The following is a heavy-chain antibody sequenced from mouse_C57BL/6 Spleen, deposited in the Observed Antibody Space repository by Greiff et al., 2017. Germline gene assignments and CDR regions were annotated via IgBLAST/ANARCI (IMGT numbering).Heavy chain of an antibody. CDR3: ARDTTVVQRYFDV. CDR2: IYPRSGNT. CDR1: GYTFTSYG. Sequence: VKLVESGAELARPGASVKLSCKASGYTFTSYGISWVKQRTGQGLEWIGEIYPRSGNTYYNEKFKGKATLTADKSSSKAYMELRSLTSEDSAVYFCARDTTVVQRYFDVWGTGTTVTVSS. D-gene: IGHD1-1*01. V-gene: IGHV1-81*01. J-gene: IGHJ1*03.